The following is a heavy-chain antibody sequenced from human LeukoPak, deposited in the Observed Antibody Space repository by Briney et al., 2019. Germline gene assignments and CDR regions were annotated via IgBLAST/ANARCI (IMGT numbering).Heavy chain of an antibody. CDR1: GGSISSSSW. CDR2: IYHSGST. CDR3: ARPTGRGDYPTDAFDI. Sequence: SETLSLTCAVSGGSISSSSWWSWVRQPPGKGLEWIGEIYHSGSTNYNPSLKSRVTISIDKSKNQFSPKLNSVTAADTAVYYCARPTGRGDYPTDAFDIWGQGTMVTVSS. V-gene: IGHV4-4*02. J-gene: IGHJ3*02. D-gene: IGHD4-11*01.